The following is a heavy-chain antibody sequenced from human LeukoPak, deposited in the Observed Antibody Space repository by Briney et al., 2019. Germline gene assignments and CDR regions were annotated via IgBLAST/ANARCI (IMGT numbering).Heavy chain of an antibody. CDR2: ISAYNGNT. D-gene: IGHD5-12*01. J-gene: IGHJ6*03. CDR1: GYTFTSYG. V-gene: IGHV1-18*01. Sequence: ASVKVSCKASGYTFTSYGISWVRQAPGQGLEWMGWISAYNGNTNYAQKLQGRVTMTTDTSTRTAYMELRSLRSDDTAVYYCARGGAIVFRDDSSGYASRPIYYYYYYYMDVWGKGTTVTVSS. CDR3: ARGGAIVFRDDSSGYASRPIYYYYYYYMDV.